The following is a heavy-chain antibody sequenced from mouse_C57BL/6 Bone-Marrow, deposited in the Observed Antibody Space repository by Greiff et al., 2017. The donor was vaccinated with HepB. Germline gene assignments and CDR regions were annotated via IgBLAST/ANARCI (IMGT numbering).Heavy chain of an antibody. Sequence: EVQLQQSGPELVKPGDSVKISCKASGYTFTDYYMNWVKQSHGKSLEWIGDINPNNGGTSYNQKFKGKATLTVDKSSSTAYMELRSLTSEDSAVYYCARDYGNPFAYWGQGTLVTVSA. CDR1: GYTFTDYY. CDR3: ARDYGNPFAY. CDR2: INPNNGGT. J-gene: IGHJ3*01. D-gene: IGHD2-1*01. V-gene: IGHV1-26*01.